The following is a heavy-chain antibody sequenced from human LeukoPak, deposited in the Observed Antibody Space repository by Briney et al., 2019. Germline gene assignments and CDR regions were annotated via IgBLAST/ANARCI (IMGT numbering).Heavy chain of an antibody. CDR1: GVSISRFY. V-gene: IGHV4-4*09. CDR3: VQTTGWPGFDY. Sequence: PSDTLSLTCTPSGVSISRFYWSWLRQPPGKGLEWIGNIYSGVPTYFNPSLKSRVIISVDTSKNQFSLKLTSVTAADRAMYYCVQTTGWPGFDYWGQGILVTVSS. CDR2: IYSGVPT. J-gene: IGHJ4*02. D-gene: IGHD1-1*01.